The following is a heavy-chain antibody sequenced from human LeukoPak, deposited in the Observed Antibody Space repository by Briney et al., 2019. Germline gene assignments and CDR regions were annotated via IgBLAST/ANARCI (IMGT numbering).Heavy chain of an antibody. J-gene: IGHJ4*02. CDR2: IYTGGST. Sequence: SETLSLTCTVSGGPITTNYWSWIRQPAGKGLEWIGRIYTGGSTNYNPSLKSRVTMSVDTSKSQFSLKLNSVTAADTAVYYCARDRRDGYNSFYYFDYWGQGTLVTVSS. CDR1: GGPITTNY. V-gene: IGHV4-4*07. CDR3: ARDRRDGYNSFYYFDY. D-gene: IGHD5-24*01.